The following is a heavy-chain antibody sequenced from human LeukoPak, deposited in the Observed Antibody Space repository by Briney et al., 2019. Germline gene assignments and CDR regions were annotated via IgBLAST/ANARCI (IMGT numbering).Heavy chain of an antibody. J-gene: IGHJ4*02. CDR2: IYYSGST. V-gene: IGHV4-39*07. CDR1: GGSISSSSYY. CDR3: ARGGPKSSGYLYYFDY. Sequence: SETLSLTCTVSGGSISSSSYYWGWIRQPPRKWLEWIGSIYYSGSTYYNPSLKSRVTISVDTSKNQFSLKLSSVTAADTAVYYCARGGPKSSGYLYYFDYWGQGTLVTVSS. D-gene: IGHD3-22*01.